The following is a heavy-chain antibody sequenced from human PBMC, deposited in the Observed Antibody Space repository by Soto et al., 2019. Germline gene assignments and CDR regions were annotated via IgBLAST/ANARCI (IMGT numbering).Heavy chain of an antibody. CDR3: AISSSSWDY. D-gene: IGHD6-13*01. J-gene: IGHJ4*02. Sequence: SETLSLTSAVSGGSISSGGYSWSWIRQPPGKGLEWIGYIYHSGSTYYNPSLKSRVTISVDRSKNQFSLKLSSVTAADTAVYYCAISSSSWDYWGQGTLVTV. CDR2: IYHSGST. CDR1: GGSISSGGYS. V-gene: IGHV4-30-2*01.